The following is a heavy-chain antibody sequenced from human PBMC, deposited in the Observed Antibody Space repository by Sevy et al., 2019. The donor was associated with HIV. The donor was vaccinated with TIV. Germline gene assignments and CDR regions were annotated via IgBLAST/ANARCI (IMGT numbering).Heavy chain of an antibody. CDR2: VKTETAGGAR. V-gene: IGHV3-15*01. CDR1: GISFFNTW. Sequence: GGSLRLSCSGSGISFFNTWMSWVRQAPGKGLEWVGRVKTETAGGARENAELVNGRFIISRAESKDNIYLQMKSLQTADAAVYVCAAERWGFFDSGTRFLLPFFDSWGPGTLVTVSS. CDR3: AAERWGFFDSGTRFLLPFFDS. J-gene: IGHJ4*02. D-gene: IGHD5-12*01.